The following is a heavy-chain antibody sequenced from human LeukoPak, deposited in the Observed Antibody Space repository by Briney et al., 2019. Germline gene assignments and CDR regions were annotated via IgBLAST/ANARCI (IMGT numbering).Heavy chain of an antibody. J-gene: IGHJ4*02. CDR2: ICPDGTVT. Sequence: GGSLRLSCAASGFTFSTYCMHWVRQAPGKGPMWISRICPDGTVTNYADSVKARFIISRDNARNTVYLQMNSLRVEDTAVYYCVRDFRSADYWGQGTLVTVSS. CDR3: VRDFRSADY. V-gene: IGHV3-74*01. CDR1: GFTFSTYC.